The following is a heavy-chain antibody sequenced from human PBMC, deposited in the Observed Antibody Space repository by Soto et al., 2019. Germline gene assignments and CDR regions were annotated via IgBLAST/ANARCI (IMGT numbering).Heavy chain of an antibody. CDR3: ARDLGGTGATVTADYYYGMDV. CDR2: IIPIFGTA. J-gene: IGHJ6*02. Sequence: SVKVSCKASGGTFSSYAISWVRQAPGQGLEWMGGIIPIFGTANYAQKFQGRVTITADESTSTAYMELSSLRSEDTAVYYCARDLGGTGATVTADYYYGMDVWGQGTAVTVSS. D-gene: IGHD4-4*01. V-gene: IGHV1-69*13. CDR1: GGTFSSYA.